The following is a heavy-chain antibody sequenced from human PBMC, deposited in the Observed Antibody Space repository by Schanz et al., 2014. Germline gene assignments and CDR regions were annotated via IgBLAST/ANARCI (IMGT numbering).Heavy chain of an antibody. CDR1: GFSFTTYA. CDR3: AKDRSWDYDSSGYFDY. V-gene: IGHV3-23*04. D-gene: IGHD3-22*01. CDR2: ISGGGGTT. J-gene: IGHJ4*02. Sequence: EAQLVESGGGLVQPGGSLRLSCASSGFSFTTYAMSWVRQAPGKGLEWVSAISGGGGTTYYADSVKGRFTISRDNSKNALDLQMNSLRAEDTAVYYCAKDRSWDYDSSGYFDYWGQGTLVTVSS.